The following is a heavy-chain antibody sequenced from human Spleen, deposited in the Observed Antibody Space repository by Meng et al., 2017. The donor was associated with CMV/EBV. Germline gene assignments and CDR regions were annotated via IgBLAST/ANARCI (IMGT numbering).Heavy chain of an antibody. J-gene: IGHJ5*02. V-gene: IGHV3-30*02. Sequence: GESLKISCAASGFTFSSYGMHWVRQAPGKGLEWVAFIRYDGSNKYYADSVKGRFTISRDNSKNTLYLQMNSLRAEDTAVYYCAKDGRYSSGWYRWFDPWGQGTLVTVYS. CDR1: GFTFSSYG. CDR2: IRYDGSNK. CDR3: AKDGRYSSGWYRWFDP. D-gene: IGHD6-19*01.